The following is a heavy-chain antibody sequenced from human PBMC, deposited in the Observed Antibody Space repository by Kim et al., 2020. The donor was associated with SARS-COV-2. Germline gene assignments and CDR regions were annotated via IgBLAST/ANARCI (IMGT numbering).Heavy chain of an antibody. V-gene: IGHV1-18*01. CDR3: ARDLPRILSLTPLGDAFDI. CDR2: ISAYNGNT. CDR1: GYTFTSYG. Sequence: ASVKVSCKASGYTFTSYGISWVRQAPGQGLEWMGWISAYNGNTNYAQKLQGRVTMTTDTSTSTAYMELRSLRSDDTAVYYCARDLPRILSLTPLGDAFDIWGQGTMVTVSS. J-gene: IGHJ3*02. D-gene: IGHD1-26*01.